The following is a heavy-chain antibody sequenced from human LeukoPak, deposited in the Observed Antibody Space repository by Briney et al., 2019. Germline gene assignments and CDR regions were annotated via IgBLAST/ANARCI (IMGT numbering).Heavy chain of an antibody. CDR1: GFTFSSYS. V-gene: IGHV3-21*01. D-gene: IGHD6-19*01. CDR3: ARGSSSGWTDLDY. J-gene: IGHJ4*02. CDR2: ISSSSSYI. Sequence: GGSLRLSCAASGFTFSSYSMNWVRQAPGKGLEWVSSISSSSSYIYYADSVKGRFTISRDNAKNSLYLQMNSLRAEDTAVYYCARGSSSGWTDLDYWGQGTLVTVSS.